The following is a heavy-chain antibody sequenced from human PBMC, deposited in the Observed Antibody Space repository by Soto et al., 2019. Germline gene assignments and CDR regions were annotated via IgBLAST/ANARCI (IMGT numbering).Heavy chain of an antibody. CDR3: ARVPSSSYHYFDY. CDR2: ISGSGGST. Sequence: GGSLRLSCAASGFTFSSYAMSWVRQAPGKGLEWVSAISGSGGSTYYADSVKGRFTISRDNSKNTLYLQMSSLRAEDTAVYYCARVPSSSYHYFDYWGQGTLVTVSS. V-gene: IGHV3-23*01. J-gene: IGHJ4*02. D-gene: IGHD2-2*01. CDR1: GFTFSSYA.